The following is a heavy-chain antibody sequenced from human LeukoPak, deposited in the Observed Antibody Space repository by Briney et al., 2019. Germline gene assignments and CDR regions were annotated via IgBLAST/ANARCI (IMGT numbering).Heavy chain of an antibody. J-gene: IGHJ5*02. CDR1: GGTFSSYA. CDR2: IIPIFDTA. D-gene: IGHD3-10*01. Sequence: GASVKVSCKASGGTFSSYAISWVRQAPGQGLEWVGGIIPIFDTANYAQKFQGRVTITADESTSTAYMELSSLRSEDTAVYYCARDGQGYYYGSGSHIWFDPWGQGTLVTVSS. V-gene: IGHV1-69*13. CDR3: ARDGQGYYYGSGSHIWFDP.